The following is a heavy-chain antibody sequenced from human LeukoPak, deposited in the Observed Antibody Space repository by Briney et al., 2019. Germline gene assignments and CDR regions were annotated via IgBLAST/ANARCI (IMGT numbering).Heavy chain of an antibody. CDR2: ISASGGGT. Sequence: PGGSLRLSCAISGFTYSMSWVRQAPGKGLEWVSSISASGGGTHYAGSVKGRFTISRDNSKKTMYLQMNSLRGDDTAKYFCAAWDPNFYYMDVWGKGTTVTVSS. CDR3: AAWDPNFYYMDV. V-gene: IGHV3-23*01. J-gene: IGHJ6*03. CDR1: GFTYS. D-gene: IGHD1-26*01.